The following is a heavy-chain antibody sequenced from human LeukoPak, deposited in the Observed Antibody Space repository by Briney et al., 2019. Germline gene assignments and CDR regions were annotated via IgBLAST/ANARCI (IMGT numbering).Heavy chain of an antibody. D-gene: IGHD3-22*01. CDR1: GFTFSSYS. CDR2: ISSSSSYI. Sequence: PGGSLRLSSAASGFTFSSYSMNWVRQTPGKGLEWVSSISSSSSYIYYADSVKGRFTISRDNAKKSLYLQMNSLRAEGTAVYYCARDSGDSSGYYFDAFDIWGQGTMVTVSS. V-gene: IGHV3-21*01. J-gene: IGHJ3*02. CDR3: ARDSGDSSGYYFDAFDI.